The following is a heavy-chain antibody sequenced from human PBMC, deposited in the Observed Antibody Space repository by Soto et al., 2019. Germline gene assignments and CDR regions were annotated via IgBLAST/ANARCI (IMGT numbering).Heavy chain of an antibody. J-gene: IGHJ4*02. CDR3: ATAAKDSTTSHHSPQIIFDN. Sequence: GGSLRLSCAASGFTFSDSYMSWIRQAPGKGLEWLSYITSSGDNIYYADSVRGRFTISRDNARNSPYLRMNSLRDDDTAVYYCATAAKDSTTSHHSPQIIFDNWGQGTLVTVSS. CDR1: GFTFSDSY. V-gene: IGHV3-11*01. CDR2: ITSSGDNI. D-gene: IGHD2-2*01.